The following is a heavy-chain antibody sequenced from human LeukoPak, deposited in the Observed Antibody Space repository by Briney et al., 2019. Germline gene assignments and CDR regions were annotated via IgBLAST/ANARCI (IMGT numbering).Heavy chain of an antibody. CDR1: GYTFTSYG. Sequence: ASVKVSCKASGYTFTSYGISWVRQAPGQGLEWMGWISAYNGNTNYAQKLQGRVTMTTETSTSTANMELSSLRSEDTAVYYCARGRGGKYCSGGSCYSYDYYYYYMDVWGKGTTVTVSS. V-gene: IGHV1-18*01. CDR3: ARGRGGKYCSGGSCYSYDYYYYYMDV. J-gene: IGHJ6*03. CDR2: ISAYNGNT. D-gene: IGHD2-15*01.